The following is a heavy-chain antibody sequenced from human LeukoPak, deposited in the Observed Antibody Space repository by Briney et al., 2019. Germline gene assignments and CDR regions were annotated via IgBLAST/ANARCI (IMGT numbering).Heavy chain of an antibody. V-gene: IGHV3-9*01. D-gene: IGHD2-15*01. CDR3: VKGYCSGGSCYWFDR. CDR2: ISWNSGAI. J-gene: IGHJ5*02. CDR1: GFIFDDYA. Sequence: PGRSLRLSCAASGFIFDDYAMHWVRQTPGKGLEWVSGISWNSGAIGYADSVRGRFTISRDSANNSLYLQMNSLRAEDTALYYCVKGYCSGGSCYWFDRWGQGTLVTVSS.